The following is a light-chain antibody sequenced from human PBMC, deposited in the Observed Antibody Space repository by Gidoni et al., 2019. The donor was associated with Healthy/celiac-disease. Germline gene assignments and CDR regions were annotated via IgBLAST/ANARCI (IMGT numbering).Light chain of an antibody. Sequence: EIVLTQSPATLSLSPGERATLSCRASQSVSSYLAWYQQKPGQAPRLLIYDASNRATGIPARFSGSGSGTDFTLTVSSLEPEDFAVYHCQQRSNWPRLITFGQGTRLEIK. CDR2: DAS. V-gene: IGKV3-11*01. CDR1: QSVSSY. CDR3: QQRSNWPRLIT. J-gene: IGKJ5*01.